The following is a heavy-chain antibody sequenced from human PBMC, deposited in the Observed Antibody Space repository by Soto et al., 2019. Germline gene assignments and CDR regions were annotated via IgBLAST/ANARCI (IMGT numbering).Heavy chain of an antibody. J-gene: IGHJ5*02. CDR1: GFTFDDDA. CDR2: ISWNSGSI. CDR3: AKALDYDSSGSPFDP. V-gene: IGHV3-9*01. D-gene: IGHD3-22*01. Sequence: EVQLVESGGGLVQPGRSLRLSCEASGFTFDDDAMHWVRQAPGKGLEWVSGISWNSGSIGYAVSVKGRFTISRDNAKNSLYLQRNSLRAEDTALYYCAKALDYDSSGSPFDPWGQGTLVTVSS.